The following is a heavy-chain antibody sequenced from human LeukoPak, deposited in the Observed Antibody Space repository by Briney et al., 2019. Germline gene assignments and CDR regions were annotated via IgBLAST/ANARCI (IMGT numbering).Heavy chain of an antibody. Sequence: GGSLRLSCAASGFTFSSYWMHWVRQAPGKGLVWVSRVDSDGTTTNYADSVKGRFTISRDNAKNTLYLQMNSLRAEDTAVYFCARDVFPYYYASGETGNWFDPWGQGTLVTASS. D-gene: IGHD3-10*01. J-gene: IGHJ5*02. V-gene: IGHV3-74*01. CDR3: ARDVFPYYYASGETGNWFDP. CDR1: GFTFSSYW. CDR2: VDSDGTTT.